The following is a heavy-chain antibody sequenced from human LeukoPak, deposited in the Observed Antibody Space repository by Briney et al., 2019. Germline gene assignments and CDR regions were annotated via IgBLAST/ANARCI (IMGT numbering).Heavy chain of an antibody. D-gene: IGHD5-18*01. CDR2: MNPNSGNT. V-gene: IGHV1-8*01. CDR3: ARGAGYSYGYLYYYYYMDV. Sequence: ASVKVSCKASGYTSTSYDINWVRQATGQGLEWMGRMNPNSGNTGYAQKFQGRVTMTRNTSISTAYMELSSLRSEDTAVYYCARGAGYSYGYLYYYYYMDVWGKGTTVTISS. CDR1: GYTSTSYD. J-gene: IGHJ6*03.